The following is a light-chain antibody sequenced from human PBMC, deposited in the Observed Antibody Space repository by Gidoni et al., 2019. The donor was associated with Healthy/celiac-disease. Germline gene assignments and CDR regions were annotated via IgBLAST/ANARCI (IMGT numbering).Light chain of an antibody. Sequence: EIVLTQSPGTLSLSPGESATLSCRASQSVSSSYLAWYQQKPGQAPKLLIYGASSRATGIPDRFSGSGSGTDFTLTISRLEPEDFAVYYCQQYGSSFMYTFGQXTKLEIK. CDR2: GAS. V-gene: IGKV3-20*01. CDR1: QSVSSSY. J-gene: IGKJ2*01. CDR3: QQYGSSFMYT.